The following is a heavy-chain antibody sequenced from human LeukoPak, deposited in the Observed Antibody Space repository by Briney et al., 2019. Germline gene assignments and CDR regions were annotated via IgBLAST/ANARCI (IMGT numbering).Heavy chain of an antibody. J-gene: IGHJ4*02. Sequence: PGGSLRLSCAASGFTVSSNYMSWVRQAQGKGLEWVSIIYSGGSTYYADSVKGRFTISRDNSKNTLYLQMNSLRAEDTAVYYCARERQYYFDYWGQGTLVTVSS. CDR1: GFTVSSNY. CDR3: ARERQYYFDY. CDR2: IYSGGST. V-gene: IGHV3-53*01.